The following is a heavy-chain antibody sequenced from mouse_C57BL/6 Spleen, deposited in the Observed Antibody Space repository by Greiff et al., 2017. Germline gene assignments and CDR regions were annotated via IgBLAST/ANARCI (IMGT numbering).Heavy chain of an antibody. V-gene: IGHV1-54*01. D-gene: IGHD1-3*01. CDR2: INPGSGGT. J-gene: IGHJ4*01. CDR1: GYAFTNYL. Sequence: QVQLKQSGAELVRPGTSVTVSCKASGYAFTNYLIEWVKQRPGQGLEWIGVINPGSGGTNYNEKFKGKATLTADKSSSTAYMQLSSLTSEDSAVYFCASRGSSRAMDYWGQGTSVTVSS. CDR3: ASRGSSRAMDY.